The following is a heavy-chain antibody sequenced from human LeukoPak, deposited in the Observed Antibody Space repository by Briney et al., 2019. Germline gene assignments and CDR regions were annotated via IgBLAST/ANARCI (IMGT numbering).Heavy chain of an antibody. CDR1: GGSFSGYY. V-gene: IGHV4-34*01. D-gene: IGHD6-6*01. CDR2: INHSGST. CDR3: ARVPKLTYYYYYYGMDV. J-gene: IGHJ6*02. Sequence: SETLSLTCAVYGGSFSGYYWSWIRQPPGKGPEWIGEINHSGSTNYNPSLKSRVTISVDTSKNQFSLKLSSVTAADTAVYYCARVPKLTYYYYYYGMDVWGQGTTVTVSS.